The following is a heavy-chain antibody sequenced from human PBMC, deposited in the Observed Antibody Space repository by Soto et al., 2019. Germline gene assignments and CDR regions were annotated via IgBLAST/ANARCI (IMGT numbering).Heavy chain of an antibody. CDR1: GGSISSSSYY. D-gene: IGHD3-22*01. V-gene: IGHV4-39*01. J-gene: IGHJ5*02. CDR3: ARLGSTYYYDSSGYYSWFDP. Sequence: SETLSLTCTVSGGSISSSSYYWGWIRQPPGKGLEWIGSIYYSGSTYYNPALKRRVTISVDTSKNQFSLKLSSVTAADTAVYYCARLGSTYYYDSSGYYSWFDPWGQGTLVTVSS. CDR2: IYYSGST.